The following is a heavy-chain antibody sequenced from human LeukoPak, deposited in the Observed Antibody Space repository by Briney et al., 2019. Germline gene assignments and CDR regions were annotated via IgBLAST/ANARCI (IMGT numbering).Heavy chain of an antibody. J-gene: IGHJ4*02. CDR1: GFTFSSYG. Sequence: GGSLRLSCAASGFTFSSYGMHWVRQAPGKGLEWVAVISYDGSNKYYADSVKGRFTISRDNSKNTLYLQMNSLRAEDTAVYYCARADSSYLDYWGQGTLVTVSS. V-gene: IGHV3-30*03. D-gene: IGHD4-11*01. CDR3: ARADSSYLDY. CDR2: ISYDGSNK.